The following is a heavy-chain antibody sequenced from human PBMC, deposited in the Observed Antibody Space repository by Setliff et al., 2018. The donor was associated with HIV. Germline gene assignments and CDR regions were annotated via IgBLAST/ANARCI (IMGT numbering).Heavy chain of an antibody. Sequence: ASVKVSCKASGGTFRGFGISWVVQAPGQGLEWMGQIIPIFGTPRYAQKFQGRVTITADESTSTVYMELSSLRSEDTAVYYCAANPEMATINYYYYYMDVWGKGTTVT. V-gene: IGHV1-69*13. J-gene: IGHJ6*03. CDR2: IIPIFGTP. D-gene: IGHD5-12*01. CDR1: GGTFRGFG. CDR3: AANPEMATINYYYYYMDV.